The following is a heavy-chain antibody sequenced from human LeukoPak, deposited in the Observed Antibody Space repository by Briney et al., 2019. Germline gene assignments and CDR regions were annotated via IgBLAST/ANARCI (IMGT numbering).Heavy chain of an antibody. J-gene: IGHJ4*02. D-gene: IGHD1-26*01. Sequence: GGSLRLSCAASTFTFSDYHMSWIRQAPGKGLEWISYISNSGSTIYYADSVKGRFTISRDNAKNSLYLQTNSLRAEDTAVYYCARGNPSGSSAAFDYWGQGTLVTVSS. CDR2: ISNSGSTI. CDR3: ARGNPSGSSAAFDY. CDR1: TFTFSDYH. V-gene: IGHV3-11*04.